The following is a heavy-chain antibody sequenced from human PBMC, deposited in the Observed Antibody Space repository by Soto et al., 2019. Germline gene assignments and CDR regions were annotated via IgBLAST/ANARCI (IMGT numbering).Heavy chain of an antibody. CDR2: ISGSGGST. CDR3: AKFVSEYYDFWSGYYGNWFDP. Sequence: GGSLRLSCAASGFTFSSYAMSWVRQAPGKGLEWVSAISGSGGSTYYADSVKGRFTISRDNSKNTLYLQMNSLRAEDTAVYYCAKFVSEYYDFWSGYYGNWFDPWGQGTLVTVSS. CDR1: GFTFSSYA. J-gene: IGHJ5*02. V-gene: IGHV3-23*01. D-gene: IGHD3-3*01.